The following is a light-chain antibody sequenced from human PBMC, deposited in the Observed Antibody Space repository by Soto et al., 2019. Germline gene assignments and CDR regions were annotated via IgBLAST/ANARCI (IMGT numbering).Light chain of an antibody. CDR3: QQYHTWWT. Sequence: DIQMTQSPSTLSASVGDRVTITFRASQSISSWLAWYQQKPGKAPKILIYKASSLESGVPSRFSGSGSGTEFTLTISSLQPDDFATYYCQQYHTWWTFGQGTKVEI. J-gene: IGKJ1*01. CDR2: KAS. V-gene: IGKV1-5*03. CDR1: QSISSW.